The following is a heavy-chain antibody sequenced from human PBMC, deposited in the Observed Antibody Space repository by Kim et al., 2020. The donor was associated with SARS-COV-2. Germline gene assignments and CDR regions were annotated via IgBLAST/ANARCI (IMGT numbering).Heavy chain of an antibody. J-gene: IGHJ4*02. V-gene: IGHV3-74*01. CDR3: ARGEYSYGYGETDY. Sequence: GGSLRLSCAASGFTFSSYWMHWVRQAPGKGLVWVSRINSDGSSTIYADSVKGRFTISRDNAKNTLYLQMNSLRAEDTAVYYCARGEYSYGYGETDYWGQGTLVTVSS. D-gene: IGHD5-18*01. CDR2: INSDGSST. CDR1: GFTFSSYW.